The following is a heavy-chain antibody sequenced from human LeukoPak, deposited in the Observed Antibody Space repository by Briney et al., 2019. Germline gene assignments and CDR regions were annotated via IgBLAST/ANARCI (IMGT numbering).Heavy chain of an antibody. Sequence: GGSLRLSCAASGFTFSSYAMHWVRQAPGKGLEWVAVISYDGSNKYYADSVKGRFTISRDNSKNTLFLQMDSLRAEDTAVYYCARGRFHYGDSDVAFDIWGQGTMVTVSS. V-gene: IGHV3-30*04. J-gene: IGHJ3*02. CDR3: ARGRFHYGDSDVAFDI. CDR1: GFTFSSYA. CDR2: ISYDGSNK. D-gene: IGHD4-17*01.